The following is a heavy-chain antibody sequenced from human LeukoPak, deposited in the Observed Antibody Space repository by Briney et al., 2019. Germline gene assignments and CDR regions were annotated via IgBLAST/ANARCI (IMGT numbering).Heavy chain of an antibody. D-gene: IGHD3-16*01. CDR3: ARQLIQPRAFDY. CDR1: GDSINSPHYY. J-gene: IGHJ4*02. CDR2: VYYRGGA. V-gene: IGHV4-39*01. Sequence: SETLSLTCNVSGDSINSPHYYWAWIRQPPGEGLEWIGSVYYRGGAYSHPSLKSRATIFVDTSKNHFSLRLGSVTAADTAVYYCARQLIQPRAFDYCGEGTLVTVSS.